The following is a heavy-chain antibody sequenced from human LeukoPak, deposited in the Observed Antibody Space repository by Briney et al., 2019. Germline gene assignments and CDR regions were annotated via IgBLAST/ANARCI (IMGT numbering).Heavy chain of an antibody. J-gene: IGHJ5*02. D-gene: IGHD6-13*01. V-gene: IGHV4-39*07. CDR3: ARGPDIAAPGNWFDP. CDR2: IYYSGST. Sequence: SETLSLTCTVSGGSISSSSYYWGWIRQPPGKGLEWIGSIYYSGSTYYNPSLKSRVTISVDTSKNQFSLKLTSVTAADTAVYYCARGPDIAAPGNWFDPWGQGTLVTDSS. CDR1: GGSISSSSYY.